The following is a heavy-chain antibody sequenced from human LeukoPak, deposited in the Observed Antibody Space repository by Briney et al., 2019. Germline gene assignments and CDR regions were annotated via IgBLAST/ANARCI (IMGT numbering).Heavy chain of an antibody. D-gene: IGHD4-17*01. CDR1: GFTFSNYA. J-gene: IGHJ4*02. CDR3: ARGRRTTVTTEFDY. Sequence: GGSLRLSCAASGFTFSNYAMHWVRQAPGKGLEWVALISYDGSNKYYAGSVKGRFTISRDNSKNTLYLQMNSLRAEDTAVYYCARGRRTTVTTEFDYWGQGTLVTVSS. V-gene: IGHV3-30-3*01. CDR2: ISYDGSNK.